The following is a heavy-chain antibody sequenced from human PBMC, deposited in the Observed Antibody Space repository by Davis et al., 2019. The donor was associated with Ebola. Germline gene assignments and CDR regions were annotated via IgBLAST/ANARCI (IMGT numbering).Heavy chain of an antibody. J-gene: IGHJ5*02. CDR3: ARGSYYSKTTNWFDP. Sequence: ASVKVSCKASGYTFTSYGISWVRQAPGQGLEWMGWISAYNGNTNYAQKLQGRVTMTTDTSTSTAYMELRSLRSEDTAVYYCARGSYYSKTTNWFDPWGQGTLVTVSS. CDR2: ISAYNGNT. CDR1: GYTFTSYG. D-gene: IGHD4-11*01. V-gene: IGHV1-18*01.